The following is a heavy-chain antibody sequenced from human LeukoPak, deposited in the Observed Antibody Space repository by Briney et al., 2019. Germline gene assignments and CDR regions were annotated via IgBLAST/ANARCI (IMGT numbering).Heavy chain of an antibody. CDR3: ARGNYVVLSDI. CDR2: IYYSGST. V-gene: IGHV4-31*03. J-gene: IGHJ3*02. D-gene: IGHD1-7*01. Sequence: SETLSLTCTVSGGSISSGGYYWSWIRQHPGKGLEWIGYIYYSGSTYYNPSLKSRVTVSVDTSKNQFSLKLSSVTAADTAVYYCARGNYVVLSDIWGQGTMVTVSS. CDR1: GGSISSGGYY.